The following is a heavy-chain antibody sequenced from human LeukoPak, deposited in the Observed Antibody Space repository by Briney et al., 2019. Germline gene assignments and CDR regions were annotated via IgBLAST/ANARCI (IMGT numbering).Heavy chain of an antibody. Sequence: APVKVSCKASGYTSTSYGISWVRQAPGQGLEWMGWISAYNGNTNYAQKLQGRVTMTTDTSTSTAYMELRSLRSDDTAVYYCARGLGELSYLQHFDYWGQGTLVTVSS. J-gene: IGHJ4*02. CDR2: ISAYNGNT. V-gene: IGHV1-18*01. CDR3: ARGLGELSYLQHFDY. CDR1: GYTSTSYG. D-gene: IGHD3-16*02.